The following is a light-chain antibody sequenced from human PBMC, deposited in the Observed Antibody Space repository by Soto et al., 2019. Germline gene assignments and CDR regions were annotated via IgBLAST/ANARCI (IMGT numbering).Light chain of an antibody. CDR3: SSYTSSIL. V-gene: IGLV2-14*01. J-gene: IGLJ2*01. Sequence: QSPLTQPASVSGSPGQSSTISFTGTSSDVGGYNYVSWYQQHPGKAPKLMIYDVSNRPSGVSNRFSGSKSGNTASLTISGLQAEDEADYYCSSYTSSILFGGGTKLTVL. CDR2: DVS. CDR1: SSDVGGYNY.